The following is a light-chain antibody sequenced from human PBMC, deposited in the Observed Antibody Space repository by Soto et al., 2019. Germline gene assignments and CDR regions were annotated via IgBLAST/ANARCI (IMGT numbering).Light chain of an antibody. J-gene: IGKJ4*01. CDR1: QGISGY. CDR2: SAS. V-gene: IGKV1-27*01. CDR3: QRTYNAP. Sequence: DIQLTQSPSSLSASVGDRVTITCRVSQGISGYLNWYRQKPGKVPKLLIYSASNLQSGVPSRFSGSGSGTDFTLTINSLQPEDVATYYCQRTYNAPFGGGTQVEIK.